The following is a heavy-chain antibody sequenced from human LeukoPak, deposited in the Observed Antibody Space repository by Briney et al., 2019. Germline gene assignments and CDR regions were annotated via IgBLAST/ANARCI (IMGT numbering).Heavy chain of an antibody. CDR1: GVSISGDF. J-gene: IGHJ4*02. V-gene: IGHV4-4*07. D-gene: IGHD3/OR15-3a*01. CDR3: ARGYYMNLVHYYFDY. CDR2: MSTIGTT. Sequence: PSETLSLTCTVSGVSISGDFWSWIRQPAGKGLEWIERMSTIGTTFYNPSLKSRVTMSGDSSKNQFSLELTSVTAADTAVYYCARGYYMNLVHYYFDYWGQGTLVTVSS.